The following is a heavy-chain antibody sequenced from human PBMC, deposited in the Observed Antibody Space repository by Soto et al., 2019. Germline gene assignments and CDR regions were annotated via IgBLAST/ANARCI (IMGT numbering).Heavy chain of an antibody. Sequence: TSEPMSHTLRVYSGSPGSDVRGLILPPSGKGLEWIGRIYTSGSTNYNPSLKSRVTMSVDTSKNQFSLKLSSVTAADTAVYYCARDRAIFADNWFDPWGQGTLVTV. V-gene: IGHV4-4*07. CDR2: IYTSGST. CDR1: SGSPGSDV. CDR3: ARDRAIFADNWFDP. J-gene: IGHJ5*02. D-gene: IGHD3-3*01.